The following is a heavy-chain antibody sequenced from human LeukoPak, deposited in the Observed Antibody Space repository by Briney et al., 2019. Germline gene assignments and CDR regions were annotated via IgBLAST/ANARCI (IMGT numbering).Heavy chain of an antibody. D-gene: IGHD2-2*01. CDR3: AVLYCSSTSCFDFDY. CDR2: INAGNGNT. CDR1: GYTFTSYA. J-gene: IGHJ4*02. V-gene: IGHV1-3*01. Sequence: GASVKVSCKASGYTFTSYAMHWVRQDPGQRLEWMGWINAGNGNTKYSQTFQGRVTITRDTSASTAYMELSSLRSEDTAVYYCAVLYCSSTSCFDFDYWGQGTLVTVSS.